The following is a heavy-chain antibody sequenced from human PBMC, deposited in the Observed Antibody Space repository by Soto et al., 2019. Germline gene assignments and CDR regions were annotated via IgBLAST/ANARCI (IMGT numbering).Heavy chain of an antibody. D-gene: IGHD4-17*01. CDR3: ARAVWRTVTTEAGDQDHYDGLEV. J-gene: IGHJ6*01. CDR2: ISGDGIST. V-gene: IGHV3-23*01. Sequence: EVQLLESGGGLEQPGGSLRLSCAVSGFTFSSFAVTWVRQAPGKGLEWVSGISGDGISTYYTDSVKGRFTISRDNSKNTLYLHMNSLRVDDKAVYFCARAVWRTVTTEAGDQDHYDGLEVWGQGTTVTVSS. CDR1: GFTFSSFA.